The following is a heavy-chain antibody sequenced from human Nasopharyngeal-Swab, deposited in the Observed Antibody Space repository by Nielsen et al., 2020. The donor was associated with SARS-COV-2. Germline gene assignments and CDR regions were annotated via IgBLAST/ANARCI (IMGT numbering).Heavy chain of an antibody. CDR3: ARHVNSIAVAGIDY. J-gene: IGHJ4*02. Sequence: KVSCKGSGYSFTSYWIGWVRQMPGKGLEWMGIIYPGDSDTRYSPSFQGQVTISADKPISTAYLQWSSLKASDTAMYYCARHVNSIAVAGIDYWGQGTLVTVSS. D-gene: IGHD6-19*01. CDR2: IYPGDSDT. V-gene: IGHV5-51*01. CDR1: GYSFTSYW.